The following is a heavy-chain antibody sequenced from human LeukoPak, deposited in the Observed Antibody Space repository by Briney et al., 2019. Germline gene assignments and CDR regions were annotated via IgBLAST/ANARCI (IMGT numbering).Heavy chain of an antibody. CDR3: ARSDGQLWSL. CDR1: GYSFSTHW. D-gene: IGHD5-18*01. V-gene: IGHV5-51*01. J-gene: IGHJ4*02. CDR2: IYAGDFDT. Sequence: GESLKISCKGSGYSFSTHWIGWVRQMPGKGLEWLGIIYAGDFDTRYSPSFQGQVTISVDRSINTAYLQWNSLKASDTAIYYCARSDGQLWSLWGQGTLVTVSS.